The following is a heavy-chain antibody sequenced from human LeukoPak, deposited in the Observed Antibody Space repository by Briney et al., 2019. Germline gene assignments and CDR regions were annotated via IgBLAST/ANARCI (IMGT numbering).Heavy chain of an antibody. CDR1: GFTFSSYA. J-gene: IGHJ4*02. V-gene: IGHV3-30-3*01. Sequence: GGSLRLSCAASGFTFSSYAMHWVRQAPGKGLEWVAVISYDGSNKYYADSVKGRFTISRDNSKNTLYLQMNSLRAEDTAVYYCARDGHDFWSGYWLDYWGQGTLVTVSS. CDR3: ARDGHDFWSGYWLDY. D-gene: IGHD3-3*01. CDR2: ISYDGSNK.